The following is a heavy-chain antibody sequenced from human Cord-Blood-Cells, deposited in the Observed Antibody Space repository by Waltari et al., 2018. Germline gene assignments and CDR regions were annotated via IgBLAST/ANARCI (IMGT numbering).Heavy chain of an antibody. J-gene: IGHJ6*02. Sequence: EVQLLESGGGLVQPGGSLRLSCAASGFTFSSYAMSWVRQAPGKGLEWVSAISGSGGSTYYADSVKGRFTISRDNSKNTLYLQMNSLRAEDTAVYYCAKDLDDYGDYYYGMDVWGQGTTVTVSS. CDR1: GFTFSSYA. V-gene: IGHV3-23*01. CDR3: AKDLDDYGDYYYGMDV. CDR2: ISGSGGST. D-gene: IGHD4-17*01.